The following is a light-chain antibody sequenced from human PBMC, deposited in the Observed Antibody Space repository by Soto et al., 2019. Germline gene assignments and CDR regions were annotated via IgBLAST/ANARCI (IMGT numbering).Light chain of an antibody. J-gene: IGKJ2*01. Sequence: DIQMTQSPSTLSASIGDTVIITCRASQSINSWLAWYQQKPGKAPKLLIHKASTLESGVPSRFSGSESGTEFTLTISSLQPGDFATFYCQQYDRFPYTFGQGTKLEIK. CDR2: KAS. CDR1: QSINSW. CDR3: QQYDRFPYT. V-gene: IGKV1-5*03.